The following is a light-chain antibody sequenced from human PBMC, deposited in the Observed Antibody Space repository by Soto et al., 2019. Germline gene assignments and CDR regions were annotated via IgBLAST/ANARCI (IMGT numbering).Light chain of an antibody. Sequence: EIVLTQALGTLSLSPLERASLCCSASQSVSSSYLGWYQQKPGQAPRLLIYGASSRATGIPDRFSGSGSGTDFTLTISRLEPEDFAVYYCQQYGSSPWTFGQGTKVDIK. CDR2: GAS. V-gene: IGKV3-20*01. CDR3: QQYGSSPWT. CDR1: QSVSSSY. J-gene: IGKJ1*01.